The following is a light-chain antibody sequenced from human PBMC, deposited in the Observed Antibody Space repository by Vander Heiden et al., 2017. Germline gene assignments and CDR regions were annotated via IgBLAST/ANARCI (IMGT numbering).Light chain of an antibody. CDR1: QSVSSN. V-gene: IGKV3-15*01. CDR2: GAS. J-gene: IGKJ4*01. CDR3: QQYNNWPLT. Sequence: EIVMTQSPPTLSVSQGERATLACRASQSVSSNLAWYQQKPGQAHRLLIYGASTRATGIPARFSGSGSGTEFTLTISSLQSEDFAIYYCQQYNNWPLTFGGGTKVEIK.